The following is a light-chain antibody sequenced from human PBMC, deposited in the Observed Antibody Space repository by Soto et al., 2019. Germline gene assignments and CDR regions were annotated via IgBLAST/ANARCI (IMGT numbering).Light chain of an antibody. CDR2: EGT. V-gene: IGLV2-14*02. J-gene: IGLJ1*01. CDR1: TSDVGGYNL. Sequence: QSALTQPASVSGSPGQSITISCSGTTSDVGGYNLVSWYQQHTAKAPKLLIYEGTQRPSGVSSRFSGSKSGNTASLTISGLQAEDEADYYCSSYTTTNTYVFGTGTKLTVL. CDR3: SSYTTTNTYV.